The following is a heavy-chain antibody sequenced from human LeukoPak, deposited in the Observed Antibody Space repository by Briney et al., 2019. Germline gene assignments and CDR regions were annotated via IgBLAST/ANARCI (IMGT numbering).Heavy chain of an antibody. J-gene: IGHJ4*02. CDR3: AKVGPWGSGWWGNFDY. CDR2: ISGSGGST. Sequence: GESLRLSCAASGFTFSSYAMSWVRQAPGKGLEWVSAISGSGGSTYYADSVKGRFTISRDNSKNTLYLQMNSLRAEDTAVYYCAKVGPWGSGWWGNFDYWGQGTLVTVSS. CDR1: GFTFSSYA. D-gene: IGHD6-19*01. V-gene: IGHV3-23*01.